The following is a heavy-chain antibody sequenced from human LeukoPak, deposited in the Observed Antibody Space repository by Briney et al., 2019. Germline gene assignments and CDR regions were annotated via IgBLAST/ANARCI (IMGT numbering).Heavy chain of an antibody. V-gene: IGHV1-24*01. Sequence: ASVKVSCKVSGYTLTELSMHWVRQAPGKGLEWMGGFDPEDGETIYAQKFQGRVTMTEDTSTDTAYMELSSLRSEDTAVYYCATPYYYDSSGYPSFDYWGQGTLVTASS. CDR3: ATPYYYDSSGYPSFDY. CDR2: FDPEDGET. J-gene: IGHJ4*02. CDR1: GYTLTELS. D-gene: IGHD3-22*01.